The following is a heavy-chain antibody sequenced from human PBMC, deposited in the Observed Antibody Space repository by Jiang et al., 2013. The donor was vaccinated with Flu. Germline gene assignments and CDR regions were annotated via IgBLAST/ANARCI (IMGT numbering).Heavy chain of an antibody. CDR2: ITPYNGNT. Sequence: EVKKTGSSVRISCKASGYTFTYRFLHWVRQAPGQALEWMGWITPYNGNTDYAQTFQGRLTITRETSLSTVFLDLRSLTSEDTAIYYCARSPLTGGRRRDWTDYSFESWGQGSLVTVSS. J-gene: IGHJ4*02. V-gene: IGHV1-45*01. D-gene: IGHD4-23*01. CDR1: GYTFTYRF. CDR3: ARSPLTGGRRRDWTDYSFES.